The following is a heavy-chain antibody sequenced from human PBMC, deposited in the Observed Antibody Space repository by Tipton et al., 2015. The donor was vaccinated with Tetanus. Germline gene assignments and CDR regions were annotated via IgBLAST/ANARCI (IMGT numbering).Heavy chain of an antibody. D-gene: IGHD3-3*01. Sequence: LRLSCTVSGGSVRSGDYSWNWIRQPPGKGLEWLAYVSYSGRTNSNYPLKSRITISQDTSKNQFSLRLTSVTAADTAVYYCARIHDFWSGYFDFWGQGTLVTVSS. CDR2: VSYSGRT. V-gene: IGHV4-61*08. J-gene: IGHJ4*02. CDR1: GGSVRSGDYS. CDR3: ARIHDFWSGYFDF.